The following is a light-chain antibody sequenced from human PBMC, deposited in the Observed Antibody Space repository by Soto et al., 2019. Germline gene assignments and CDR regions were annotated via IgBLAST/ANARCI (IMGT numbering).Light chain of an antibody. CDR3: SSYTGKSTSVL. CDR1: SSDVGGYNY. Sequence: QSALTQPASVSGSPGQSITISCTGTSSDVGGYNYVSWYQHHPGKAPKLMIYEVSNRPSGVSNRFSGSKSGDTASLTISGLQPNDEADYYCSSYTGKSTSVLFGGGTKLTVL. CDR2: EVS. J-gene: IGLJ2*01. V-gene: IGLV2-14*01.